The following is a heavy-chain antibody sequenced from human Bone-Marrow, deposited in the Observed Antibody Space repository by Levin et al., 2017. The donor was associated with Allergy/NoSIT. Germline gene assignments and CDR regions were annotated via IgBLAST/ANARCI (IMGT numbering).Heavy chain of an antibody. D-gene: IGHD5-24*01. CDR2: IKEDGSEK. CDR1: GFTFSNSW. V-gene: IGHV3-7*01. Sequence: GGSLRLSCAASGFTFSNSWMSWVRQAPGKGLKWVANIKEDGSEKYYVDSVKGRFTISRDNAKNSLFVQMNSLRVEDTAVYYCARDQFRRATIGARWFDPWGQGTLVTVSS. J-gene: IGHJ5*02. CDR3: ARDQFRRATIGARWFDP.